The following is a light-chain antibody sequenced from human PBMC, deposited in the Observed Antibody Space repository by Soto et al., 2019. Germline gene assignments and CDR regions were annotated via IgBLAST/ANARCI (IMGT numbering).Light chain of an antibody. V-gene: IGKV3-20*01. CDR3: QHYVSPPIT. CDR1: QTVRNNY. Sequence: EFVLTQPPGTLSLSPGERATLSCRASQTVRNNYLAWYQQKPGQAPRLLIYDASSRATGIPDRFSGGGSGTDFTLTISRLEPEDFAVYYCQHYVSPPITFGQGTRLEIK. J-gene: IGKJ5*01. CDR2: DAS.